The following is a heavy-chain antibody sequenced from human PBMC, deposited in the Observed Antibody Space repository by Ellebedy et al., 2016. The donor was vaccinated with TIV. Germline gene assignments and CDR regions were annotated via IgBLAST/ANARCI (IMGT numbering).Heavy chain of an antibody. CDR1: GFTLSGYY. Sequence: GESLKISCVASGFTLSGYYMHWVRQVPGTGLVWVARINTDGSSSNYADSVESRFTISRDNAKKTLYLEMSGLRVEDTAVYYCARESVRYFDWDSWGQGTLVTV. V-gene: IGHV3-74*01. CDR2: INTDGSSS. CDR3: ARESVRYFDWDS. J-gene: IGHJ4*02. D-gene: IGHD3-9*01.